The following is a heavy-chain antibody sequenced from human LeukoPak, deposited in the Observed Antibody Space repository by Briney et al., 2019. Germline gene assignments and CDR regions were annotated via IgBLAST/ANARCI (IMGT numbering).Heavy chain of an antibody. Sequence: GRSLRLSCAASGFTFSSYAMHWVRQAPGKGLEWVAVMSYDGSNKYYADSVKGRFTISRDNSKNTLYLQMNSLGAEDTAVYYCARDFSGYSSSWYLADYYYYGMDVWGQGTTVTVPS. CDR2: MSYDGSNK. CDR3: ARDFSGYSSSWYLADYYYYGMDV. D-gene: IGHD6-13*01. CDR1: GFTFSSYA. J-gene: IGHJ6*02. V-gene: IGHV3-30-3*01.